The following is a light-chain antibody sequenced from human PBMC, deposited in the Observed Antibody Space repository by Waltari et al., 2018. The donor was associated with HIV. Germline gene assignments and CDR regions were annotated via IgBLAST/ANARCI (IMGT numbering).Light chain of an antibody. CDR3: QSYDSSLSGLL. CDR2: GNP. CDR1: SSNIGAGFD. J-gene: IGLJ2*01. Sequence: QSVLTQPPSVSGAPGQRVTISCTGSSSNIGAGFDVHWYQQLPGTAPKLLLYGNPNRPSGVPDRLSDSKSGTSASLAITGLQAEDEADYYCQSYDSSLSGLLFGGGTKLTVL. V-gene: IGLV1-40*01.